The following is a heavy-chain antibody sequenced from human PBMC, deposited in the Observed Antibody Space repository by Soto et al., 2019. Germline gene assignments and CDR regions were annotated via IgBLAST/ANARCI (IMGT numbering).Heavy chain of an antibody. D-gene: IGHD6-6*01. J-gene: IGHJ4*02. CDR1: GGTFSSYA. CDR3: AREATHSSSITDY. CDR2: IIPIFGTA. V-gene: IGHV1-69*13. Sequence: GASVKVSCKASGGTFSSYAISWVRQAPGQGLEWMGGIIPIFGTANYAQKFQGRVTITADESTSTAYMELSSLRSEDTAVYYCAREATHSSSITDYWGQGTLVTVSP.